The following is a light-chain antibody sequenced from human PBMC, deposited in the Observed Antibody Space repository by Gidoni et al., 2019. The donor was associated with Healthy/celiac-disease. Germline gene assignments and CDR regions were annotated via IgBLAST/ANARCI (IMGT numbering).Light chain of an antibody. CDR3: QQRSNWPPIT. J-gene: IGKJ5*01. CDR2: DAS. V-gene: IGKV3-11*01. Sequence: EHVLTQSPATLSLSPGDRATLSGRASQTVSSYLAWYHQKPGQAPRLLIYDASNRATGIPARCSGSGSGTDFTLTSSSLEPEDFAVYYCQQRSNWPPITFXQXTRLEIK. CDR1: QTVSSY.